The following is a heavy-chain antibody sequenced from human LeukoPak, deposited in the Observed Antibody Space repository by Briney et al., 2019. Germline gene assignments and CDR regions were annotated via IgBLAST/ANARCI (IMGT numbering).Heavy chain of an antibody. CDR3: ARDLGIAAAGTGWFDP. CDR2: IYYSGST. J-gene: IGHJ5*02. D-gene: IGHD6-13*01. CDR1: GGSISSSSYY. V-gene: IGHV4-39*02. Sequence: SETLSLTCTVSGGSISSSSYYWGWIRQPPRKGLEWIGSIYYSGSTYYNPSLKSRVTISVDTSKNQFSLKLSSVTAADTAMYYCARDLGIAAAGTGWFDPWGQGTLVTVSS.